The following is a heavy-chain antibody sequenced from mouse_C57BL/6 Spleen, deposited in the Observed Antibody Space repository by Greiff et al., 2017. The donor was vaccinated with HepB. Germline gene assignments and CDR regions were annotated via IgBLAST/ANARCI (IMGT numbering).Heavy chain of an antibody. CDR3: ARSDHGNLYYAMDY. V-gene: IGHV1-80*01. CDR2: IYPGDGDT. CDR1: GYAFSSYW. D-gene: IGHD2-1*01. Sequence: QVQLQQSGAELVKPGASVKISCKASGYAFSSYWMNWVKQRPGKGLEWIGQIYPGDGDTNYNGKFKGKATLNADKSSSTAYMQLSSLTSEDSAVYFCARSDHGNLYYAMDYWGQGTSVTVSS. J-gene: IGHJ4*01.